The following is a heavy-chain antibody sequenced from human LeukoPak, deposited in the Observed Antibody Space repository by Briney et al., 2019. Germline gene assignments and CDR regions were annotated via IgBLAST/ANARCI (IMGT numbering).Heavy chain of an antibody. D-gene: IGHD6-19*01. CDR1: GFTFDDCG. J-gene: IGHJ4*02. Sequence: GGSLRLSCAASGFTFDDCGMHWVRQAPGKGLEWVSGISWNSGSIAYVDSVKGRFTISRDNAKNSLYLQMNSLRAEDTAVYYCAKAAPRAGTYFDYWGQGTLVTVSS. CDR2: ISWNSGSI. CDR3: AKAAPRAGTYFDY. V-gene: IGHV3-9*01.